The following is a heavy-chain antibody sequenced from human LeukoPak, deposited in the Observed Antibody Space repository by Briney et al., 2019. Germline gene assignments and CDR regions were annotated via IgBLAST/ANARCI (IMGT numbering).Heavy chain of an antibody. V-gene: IGHV1-69*13. CDR3: AGRSYPDYYYYGMDV. J-gene: IGHJ6*02. CDR1: GGTFSSYA. D-gene: IGHD1-26*01. CDR2: IIPIFGTA. Sequence: ASVKVSCKASGGTFSSYAISWVRQAPGQGLEWMGGIIPIFGTANYAQKFQGRVTITADESTSTAYMELSSLRSEDTAVYYCAGRSYPDYYYYGMDVWGQGTTVTVFS.